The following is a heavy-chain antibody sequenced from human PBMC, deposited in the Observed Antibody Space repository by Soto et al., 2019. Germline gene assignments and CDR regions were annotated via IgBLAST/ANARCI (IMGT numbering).Heavy chain of an antibody. J-gene: IGHJ4*02. CDR1: GFTFSSYA. D-gene: IGHD1-26*01. V-gene: IGHV3-23*01. CDR3: AKGGSGSYSPFVPLVY. CDR2: ISGSGGST. Sequence: LRLSCAASGFTFSSYAMSWVRQAPGKGLEWVSAISGSGGSTYYADSVKGRFTISRDNSKNTLYLQMNSLRAEDTAVYYCAKGGSGSYSPFVPLVYWGQGTLVTVSS.